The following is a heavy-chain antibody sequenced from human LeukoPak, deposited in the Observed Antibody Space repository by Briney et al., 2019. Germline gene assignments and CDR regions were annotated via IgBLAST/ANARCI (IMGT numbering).Heavy chain of an antibody. V-gene: IGHV4-34*01. Sequence: GSLRLSCAASGFTFSSYAMTWIRQLPGKGLEWIGEINPSRSTNYNPSLKRRVTISADPSMNQFSLRLSSVTAADTAVYYCARGVVGATRFDYWGQGTLVTVSS. CDR3: ARGVVGATRFDY. D-gene: IGHD1-26*01. CDR2: INPSRST. CDR1: GFTFSSYA. J-gene: IGHJ4*02.